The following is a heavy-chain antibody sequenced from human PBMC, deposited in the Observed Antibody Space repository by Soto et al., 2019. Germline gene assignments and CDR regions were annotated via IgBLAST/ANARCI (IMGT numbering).Heavy chain of an antibody. J-gene: IGHJ6*02. Sequence: QVQLQESGPGLVKPSETLSLTCTVSGGSISSYYWSWIRQPPGKGLEWIGYIYYSGSTNYNPSLESRVTISVDTSKNQFSLKLSSVTAADTAVYYCARAAYFDWSYQHPNNYYYYGMDVWGQGTTVTVSS. CDR2: IYYSGST. CDR1: GGSISSYY. V-gene: IGHV4-59*01. D-gene: IGHD3-9*01. CDR3: ARAAYFDWSYQHPNNYYYYGMDV.